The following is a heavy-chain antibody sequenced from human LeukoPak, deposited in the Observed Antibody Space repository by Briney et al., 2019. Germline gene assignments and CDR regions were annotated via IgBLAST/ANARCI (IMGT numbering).Heavy chain of an antibody. CDR1: GFTFNNYG. CDR2: IRYDGSIK. Sequence: PGGSLRLSCAASGFTFNNYGMHWVRQAPGKGLEWVTYIRYDGSIKYYADSVKGRFTISRDNSRSTLYLQMNSLTTEDTAFYYCAKDGRQGAYDVWGQGTLVTVS. J-gene: IGHJ3*01. D-gene: IGHD2-21*01. CDR3: AKDGRQGAYDV. V-gene: IGHV3-30*02.